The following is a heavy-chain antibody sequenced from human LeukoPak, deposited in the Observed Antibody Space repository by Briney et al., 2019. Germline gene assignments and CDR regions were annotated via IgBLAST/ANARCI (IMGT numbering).Heavy chain of an antibody. CDR1: GFTFSNYA. D-gene: IGHD3-9*01. V-gene: IGHV3-23*01. J-gene: IGHJ4*02. Sequence: GASLRLSRAASGFTFSNYAMSWVRQAPGKGLEWVSAITGSDFITYYADSVKGRFTISRDNYKNTLYLQMNSLRAEDTAVCYCAKWGDYDVLTGYYDPDYWGQGTLVTVSS. CDR2: ITGSDFIT. CDR3: AKWGDYDVLTGYYDPDY.